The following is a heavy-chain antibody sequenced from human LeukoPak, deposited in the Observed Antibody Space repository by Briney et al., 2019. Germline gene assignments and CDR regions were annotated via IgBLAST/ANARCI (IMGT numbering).Heavy chain of an antibody. V-gene: IGHV3-23*01. CDR2: LRGNGDA. CDR3: AKASWVSTADAVL. J-gene: IGHJ4*02. Sequence: GGSLRLSCVASGFTFSSYAMSWVRETPARGLEWVSSLRGNGDASYAASAKRGFTPSRDESRNTTYLQLNKLRVEDTGICLCAKASWVSTADAVLWGQGTVVTVSS. D-gene: IGHD3-10*01. CDR1: GFTFSSYA.